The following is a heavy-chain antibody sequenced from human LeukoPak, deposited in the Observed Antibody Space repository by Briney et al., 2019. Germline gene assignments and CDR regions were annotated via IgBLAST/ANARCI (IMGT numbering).Heavy chain of an antibody. CDR1: GGTVSSYA. J-gene: IGHJ6*03. D-gene: IGHD6-6*01. CDR2: MMPIFGTA. V-gene: IGHV1-69*05. Sequence: GASVTVSCKASGGTVSSYAISWVRQAPGQGLEWRGGMMPIFGTANYAQKFQGRVTITTDESTSTAYMELSSLRSEATAVYYCASNTKYSSSRNYYYYMDVWGKGTTVTVSS. CDR3: ASNTKYSSSRNYYYYMDV.